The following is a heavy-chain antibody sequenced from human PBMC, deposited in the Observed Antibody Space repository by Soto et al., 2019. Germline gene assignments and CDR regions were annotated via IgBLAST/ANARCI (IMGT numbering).Heavy chain of an antibody. CDR2: IKQDGSEK. CDR1: GFTFSSYW. Sequence: PGGSLRLSCAASGFTFSSYWMSWVRQAPGKGLEWVANIKQDGSEKYYVESVKGRFTISRDNAKNSLYLQMNSLRAEDTAVYYCAIVPSIVLVPAATYYYYYYGMDVWGQGTTVTVSS. V-gene: IGHV3-7*01. J-gene: IGHJ6*02. D-gene: IGHD2-2*01. CDR3: AIVPSIVLVPAATYYYYYYGMDV.